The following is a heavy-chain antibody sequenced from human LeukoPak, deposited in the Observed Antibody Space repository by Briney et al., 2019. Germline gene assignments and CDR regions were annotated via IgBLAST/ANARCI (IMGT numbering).Heavy chain of an antibody. J-gene: IGHJ4*02. CDR1: GFTFSSYG. V-gene: IGHV3-23*01. CDR2: LSDSGGST. D-gene: IGHD2/OR15-2a*01. CDR3: ARGAFYDC. Sequence: GGSLRLSCAASGFTFSSYGMSWVRQAPGKGLEWVSTLSDSGGSTYYADSVKGRFTISRDNSKNTLYLQMNSLRAEDTAVYYCARGAFYDCWGQGTLVTASS.